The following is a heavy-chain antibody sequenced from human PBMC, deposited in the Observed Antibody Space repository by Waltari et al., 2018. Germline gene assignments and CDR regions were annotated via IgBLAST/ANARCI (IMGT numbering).Heavy chain of an antibody. CDR3: ASRMTTVTTDNFDY. D-gene: IGHD4-17*01. V-gene: IGHV4-38-2*01. CDR1: GYSISSGYY. Sequence: QVQLQESGPGLVKPSETLSLTCAVSGYSISSGYYWGWIQQPPGKGLEWIGRIYHSGGTYYTPPLKSRVTISVDPSKNQFSLKLSSVTAADTAVYYCASRMTTVTTDNFDYWGQGTLVTVSS. J-gene: IGHJ4*02. CDR2: IYHSGGT.